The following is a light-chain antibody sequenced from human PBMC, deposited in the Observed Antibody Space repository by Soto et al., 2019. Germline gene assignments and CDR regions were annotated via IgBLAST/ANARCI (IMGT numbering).Light chain of an antibody. Sequence: EIVMTQSPATLSVSPGERATLSCRASQSVGSNLAWYQQRPGLAPRLLIYGASTRATSIPARFSGSGSGTEFTLTISSLQSEDFAVYYCQQYNNWPGTFGQGTKLEIK. CDR2: GAS. CDR3: QQYNNWPGT. J-gene: IGKJ2*01. CDR1: QSVGSN. V-gene: IGKV3-15*01.